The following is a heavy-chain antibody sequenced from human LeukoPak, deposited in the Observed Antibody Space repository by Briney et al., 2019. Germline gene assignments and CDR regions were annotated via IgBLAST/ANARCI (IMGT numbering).Heavy chain of an antibody. CDR3: EREWFGESN. D-gene: IGHD3-10*01. J-gene: IGHJ4*02. CDR1: GFTFSSSN. CDR2: ISYDGTQT. Sequence: GRSLRLSCAPPGFTFSSSNMHWVRQSPGKGLEWVALISYDGTQTYYAESVKGRFTISRDNSKNTLFLQMNSLSAEDSAMYYCEREWFGESNWGQGTLVTVSS. V-gene: IGHV3-30*04.